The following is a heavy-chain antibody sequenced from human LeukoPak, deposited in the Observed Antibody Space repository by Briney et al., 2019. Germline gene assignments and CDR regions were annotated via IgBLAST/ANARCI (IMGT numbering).Heavy chain of an antibody. V-gene: IGHV1-2*02. J-gene: IGHJ5*02. Sequence: GASVNVSCKASGYTFTGYYMHWVRQAPGQGLEWMGWINPNSGGTNYAQKFQGRVTMTRDTSISTAYMELSRLRSDDTAVYYCARGLSSTILNWFDPWGQGTLVTVSS. CDR3: ARGLSSTILNWFDP. CDR2: INPNSGGT. CDR1: GYTFTGYY. D-gene: IGHD2-2*01.